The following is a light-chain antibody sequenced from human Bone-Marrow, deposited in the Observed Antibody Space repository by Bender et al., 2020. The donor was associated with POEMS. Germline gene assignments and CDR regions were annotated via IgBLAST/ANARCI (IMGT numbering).Light chain of an antibody. V-gene: IGLV2-23*01. CDR2: EGT. Sequence: QSALTQPASVSGSPGQSITISCTGISNDVGDWHHVSWYQQYPGKAPKLLIYEGTKGLSGVSQRLSGSKSGNTASLTISGLQAEDEADYYCSSHESSNTWLFGGGYKVTVL. J-gene: IGLJ2*01. CDR1: SNDVGDWHH. CDR3: SSHESSNTWL.